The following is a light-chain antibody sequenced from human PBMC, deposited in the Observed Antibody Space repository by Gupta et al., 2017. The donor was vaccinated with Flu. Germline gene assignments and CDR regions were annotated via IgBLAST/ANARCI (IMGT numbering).Light chain of an antibody. J-gene: IGKJ2*01. V-gene: IGKV3-15*01. Sequence: EIVMTQSPATLSVSPGERATLSCRASQSVSSNLAWYQQKPGQAPRLLIYGASTRATGIPARSSGSGYGTEVTSTISSRQLEDFAVYYCQQYKNWPPYTFGQGTKMEIK. CDR3: QQYKNWPPYT. CDR2: GAS. CDR1: QSVSSN.